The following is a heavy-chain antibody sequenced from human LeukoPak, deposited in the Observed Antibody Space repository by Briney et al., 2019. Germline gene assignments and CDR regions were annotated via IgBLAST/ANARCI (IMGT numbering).Heavy chain of an antibody. CDR2: IYHSGST. V-gene: IGHV4-30-2*01. D-gene: IGHD5-12*01. CDR3: ARGNSGYDPVFDY. Sequence: SETLSLTCTVSGGSISSGGYYWSWIRQPPGKGLEWIGYIYHSGSTYYNPSLKSRVTISVDTSKNQFSLKLSSVTAADTAVYYCARGNSGYDPVFDYWGQGILVTVSS. J-gene: IGHJ4*02. CDR1: GGSISSGGYY.